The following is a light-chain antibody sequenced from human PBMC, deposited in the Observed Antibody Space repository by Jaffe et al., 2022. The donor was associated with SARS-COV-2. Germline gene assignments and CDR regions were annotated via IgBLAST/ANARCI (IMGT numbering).Light chain of an antibody. J-gene: IGKJ1*01. Sequence: DIQMTQSPSTLSASVGDRVTITCRASQSISSWLAWYQQKPGKGPKLLIDKASSLESGVPSRFSGSGSGTEFTLTISSLQPEDFGTYYCQQYNVYSWTFGQGTKVEIK. V-gene: IGKV1-5*03. CDR2: KAS. CDR3: QQYNVYSWT. CDR1: QSISSW.